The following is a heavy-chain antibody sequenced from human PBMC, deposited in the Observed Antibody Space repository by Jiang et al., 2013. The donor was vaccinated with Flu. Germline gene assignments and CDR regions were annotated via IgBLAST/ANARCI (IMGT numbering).Heavy chain of an antibody. J-gene: IGHJ6*02. CDR1: GGSISSYY. V-gene: IGHV4-59*01. D-gene: IGHD3-10*01. CDR3: ARAFMVRGVMGYYYYGMDV. Sequence: GPGLVKPSETLSLTCTVSGGSISSYYWSWIRQPPGKGLEWIGYIYYSGSTNYNPSLKSRVTISVDTSKNQFSLKLSSVTAADTAVYYCARAFMVRGVMGYYYYGMDVWGQGTTVTVSS. CDR2: IYYSGST.